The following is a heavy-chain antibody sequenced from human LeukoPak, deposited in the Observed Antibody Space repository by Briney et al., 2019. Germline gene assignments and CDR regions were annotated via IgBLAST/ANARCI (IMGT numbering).Heavy chain of an antibody. J-gene: IGHJ4*02. D-gene: IGHD1-7*01. CDR1: GFTFNSYS. CDR2: ISGSTTYI. Sequence: GGSLRLSCAASGFTFNSYSMNWVRQAPGKGLGWVSSISGSTTYIYYADSVKGRFTISRDNAKNSLYLQMNSLRAEDTAVYYCARVRTGTTGSFDYWGQGTLVTVSS. V-gene: IGHV3-21*01. CDR3: ARVRTGTTGSFDY.